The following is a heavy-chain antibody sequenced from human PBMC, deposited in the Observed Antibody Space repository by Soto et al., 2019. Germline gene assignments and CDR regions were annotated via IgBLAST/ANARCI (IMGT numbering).Heavy chain of an antibody. V-gene: IGHV3-23*01. CDR2: ISGSGGST. CDR1: GFTFSSYA. CDR3: AKRVGVDTAMVAPGWCDP. Sequence: EVQLLESGGGLVQPGGSLRLSCAASGFTFSSYALSWVRQAPGKGLEWVSAISGSGGSTYYADSVKGRFTISRDHSPHTLYLQMNSRRAEDTAVYYGAKRVGVDTAMVAPGWCDPWGQGTLVTVSS. D-gene: IGHD5-18*01. J-gene: IGHJ5*02.